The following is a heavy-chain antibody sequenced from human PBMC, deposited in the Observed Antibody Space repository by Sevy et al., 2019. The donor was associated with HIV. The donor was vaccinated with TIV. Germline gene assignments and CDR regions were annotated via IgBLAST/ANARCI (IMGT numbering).Heavy chain of an antibody. J-gene: IGHJ6*02. CDR1: GGSISSSSYY. V-gene: IGHV4-39*01. D-gene: IGHD4-4*01. Sequence: SETLSLTCTVSGGSISSSSYYWGWIRQSPGKGLEWIGSIYHSGSTYYNPSLKSRVTISVDTSKNQFSLKLSSVTAADTAVYYCARLDYINGMDVWGQGTTVTVSS. CDR3: ARLDYINGMDV. CDR2: IYHSGST.